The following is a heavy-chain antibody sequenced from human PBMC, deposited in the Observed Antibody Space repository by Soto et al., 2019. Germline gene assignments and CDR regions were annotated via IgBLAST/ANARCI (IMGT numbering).Heavy chain of an antibody. Sequence: GGSLRLSCAASGFTFSSHGMNWVRQAPGKGLEWVSYIDYSGSRTDYADSVKGRVTISRDNDKNSLYLQMNRLRAEDTAVYYCLRYLGRHYDVLSGYYIHYYYGMDVCGQGTTVTVSS. J-gene: IGHJ6*02. D-gene: IGHD3-3*01. CDR3: LRYLGRHYDVLSGYYIHYYYGMDV. V-gene: IGHV3-48*03. CDR1: GFTFSSHG. CDR2: IDYSGSRT.